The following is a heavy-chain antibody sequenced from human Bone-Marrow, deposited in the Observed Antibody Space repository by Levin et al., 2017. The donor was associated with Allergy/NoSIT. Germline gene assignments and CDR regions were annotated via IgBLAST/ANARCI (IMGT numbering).Heavy chain of an antibody. CDR2: ISSSSSYI. V-gene: IGHV3-21*01. CDR1: GFTFSSYS. Sequence: GGSLRLSCAASGFTFSSYSMNWVRQAPGKGLEWVSSISSSSSYIYYADSVKGRFTISRDNAKNSLYLQMNSLRAEDTAVYYCARISSYYDSSGYYYFDYWGQGTLVTVSS. D-gene: IGHD3-22*01. CDR3: ARISSYYDSSGYYYFDY. J-gene: IGHJ4*02.